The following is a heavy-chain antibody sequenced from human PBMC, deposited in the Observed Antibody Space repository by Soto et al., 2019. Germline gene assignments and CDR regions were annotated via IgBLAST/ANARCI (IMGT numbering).Heavy chain of an antibody. CDR3: ARDSEYYDSSGYYYD. D-gene: IGHD3-22*01. V-gene: IGHV4-38-2*02. Sequence: PSETLSLTCAVSGYSISSGYYWGWIRQPPGKGLEWIGSIYHSGSTYYNPSLKSRVTISVDTSKNKFSLKLSSVTAADTAVYYCARDSEYYDSSGYYYDWGQGTLVTVSS. CDR1: GYSISSGYY. CDR2: IYHSGST. J-gene: IGHJ4*02.